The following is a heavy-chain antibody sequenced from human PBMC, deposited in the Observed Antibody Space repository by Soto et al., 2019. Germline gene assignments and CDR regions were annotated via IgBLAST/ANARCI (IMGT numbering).Heavy chain of an antibody. V-gene: IGHV3-30-3*01. CDR2: ISYDGSNK. CDR3: ARDSYYYDSSGYYSGFDY. Sequence: QVQLVESGGGVGQPGRSLRLSCAASGFTFSSYAMHWVRQAPGKGLEWVAVISYDGSNKYYADSVKGRFTISRDNSKNTLYLQMNSLRAEDTAVYYCARDSYYYDSSGYYSGFDYWGQGTLVTVSS. CDR1: GFTFSSYA. J-gene: IGHJ4*02. D-gene: IGHD3-22*01.